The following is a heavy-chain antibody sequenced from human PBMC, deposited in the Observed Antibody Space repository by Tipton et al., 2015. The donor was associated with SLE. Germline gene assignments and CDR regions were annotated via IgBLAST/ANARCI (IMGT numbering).Heavy chain of an antibody. CDR3: AKDHGQYCSSTNCYGGLHPYYFDS. CDR1: GFTFSSFG. V-gene: IGHV3-30*02. J-gene: IGHJ4*02. Sequence: SLRLSCTASGFTFSSFGMHWVRQAPGRGLEWMALIRYDGTNTFYADSVKGRSSISRDNSKNTLYLQMNSLRAEDTAMYYCAKDHGQYCSSTNCYGGLHPYYFDSWGQGTLVTVSS. D-gene: IGHD2-2*01. CDR2: IRYDGTNT.